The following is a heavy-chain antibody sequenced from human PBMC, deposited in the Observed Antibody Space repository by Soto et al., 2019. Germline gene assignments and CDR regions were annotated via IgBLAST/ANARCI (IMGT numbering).Heavy chain of an antibody. CDR2: ISWNSGSI. V-gene: IGHV3-9*01. Sequence: EVQLVESGGGLVQPGRSLRLSCAASGFTLDDYAMHWVRQAPGKGLEWVSGISWNSGSIGYADSVKGRFTISRDNAKNSLYLQMNSLRAEDTALYYCAHDGCSSTSCYYYYYYMYVWGKGTTVTVAS. CDR3: AHDGCSSTSCYYYYYYMYV. D-gene: IGHD2-2*01. CDR1: GFTLDDYA. J-gene: IGHJ6*03.